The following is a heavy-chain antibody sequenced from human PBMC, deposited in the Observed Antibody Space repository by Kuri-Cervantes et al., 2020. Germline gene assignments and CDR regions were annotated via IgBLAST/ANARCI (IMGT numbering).Heavy chain of an antibody. CDR1: GFTVSSNY. CDR2: ISGSGGST. Sequence: GESLKISCAASGFTVSSNYMSWVRQAPGKGLEWVSAISGSGGSTYYADSVKGRFTISRDNSKNTLYLQMNSLRAEDTAVYYCAKDPLSAGYCSGGSCLYFDYWGQGTLVTVSS. J-gene: IGHJ4*02. V-gene: IGHV3-23*01. CDR3: AKDPLSAGYCSGGSCLYFDY. D-gene: IGHD2-15*01.